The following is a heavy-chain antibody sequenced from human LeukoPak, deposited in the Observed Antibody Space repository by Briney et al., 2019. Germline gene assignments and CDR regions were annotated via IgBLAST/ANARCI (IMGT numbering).Heavy chain of an antibody. J-gene: IGHJ4*02. D-gene: IGHD1-1*01. CDR1: GFTFRSYE. Sequence: GGSLRLSCAASGFTFRSYEMNWIRQAPGKGLEWVGRIKSKTDGGTTDYAAPVKGRFIISRDDSKNTLYLQMNSLKTEDTAVYYCTPGYLPDYRGQGTLVTVSS. V-gene: IGHV3-15*01. CDR2: IKSKTDGGTT. CDR3: TPGYLPDY.